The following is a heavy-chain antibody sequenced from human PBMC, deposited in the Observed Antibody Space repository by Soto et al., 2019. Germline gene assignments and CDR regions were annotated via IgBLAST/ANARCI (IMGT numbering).Heavy chain of an antibody. V-gene: IGHV4-59*08. CDR1: DDSSSNYK. Sequence: QVQLQESGPGLVKPSETLSLTCTVSDDSSSNYKWSWIRQPPGRRLEWIGYIDSNGGTSYNPALPGRGTRSIETSAKPICLKLSSVTAAEAAVHYCVRQGCGRLHGLVDVWGQGTTVTVSS. J-gene: IGHJ6*02. D-gene: IGHD4-4*01. CDR2: IDSNGGT. CDR3: VRQGCGRLHGLVDV.